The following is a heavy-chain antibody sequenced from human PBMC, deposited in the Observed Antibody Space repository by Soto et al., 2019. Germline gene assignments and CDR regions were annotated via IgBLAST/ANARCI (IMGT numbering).Heavy chain of an antibody. J-gene: IGHJ5*02. D-gene: IGHD3-3*01. V-gene: IGHV1-2*02. CDR3: ARGGGTILAPLP. CDR2: INPNSGAT. Sequence: ASVKVSCKPSGYTFTGYFIHWVRQAPGQGLEWMGWINPNSGATKYAQKFQGRVTVTRDTSINTAYMELTMLRSDDTAVYYCARGGGTILAPLPWGQGTLVTVSS. CDR1: GYTFTGYF.